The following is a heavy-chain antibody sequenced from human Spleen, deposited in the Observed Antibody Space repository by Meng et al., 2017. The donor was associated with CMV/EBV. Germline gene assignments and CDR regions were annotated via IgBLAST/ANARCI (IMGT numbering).Heavy chain of an antibody. CDR3: ARGLVYYYGWNPPYGMDV. J-gene: IGHJ6*02. D-gene: IGHD3-10*01. V-gene: IGHV4-59*01. Sequence: GSLRLSCTVSGGSISSYYWSWIRQPPGKGLEWIGYIYYSGSTNYNPSLKSRVTISVDTSKNHFSLNLSSVTAADTAVYFCARGLVYYYGWNPPYGMDVWGQGTTVTVSS. CDR2: IYYSGST. CDR1: GGSISSYY.